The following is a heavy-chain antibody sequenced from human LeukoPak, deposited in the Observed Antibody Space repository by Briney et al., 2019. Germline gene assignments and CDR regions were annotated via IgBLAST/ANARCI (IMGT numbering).Heavy chain of an antibody. V-gene: IGHV3-9*01. J-gene: IGHJ4*02. CDR1: GFTFDDYA. CDR2: ISWNSGSI. CDR3: AKERWNSVTTVTYFDY. Sequence: PGRSLRLSCAASGFTFDDYAMHWVRQAPGKGLEWVSGISWNSGSIGYADSVKGRFTISRDNAKNSLYLQMNSLRAEDTALYYCAKERWNSVTTVTYFDYWGQETLVTVSS. D-gene: IGHD4-17*01.